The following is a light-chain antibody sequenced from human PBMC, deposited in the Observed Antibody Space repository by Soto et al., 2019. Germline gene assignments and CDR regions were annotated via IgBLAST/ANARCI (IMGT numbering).Light chain of an antibody. CDR3: QQYGSSPRT. CDR2: DAS. Sequence: EIVMTQSPATLSVSPGERATLSCRASQSVRSSLAWYQQKPGQAPRLLIHDASSRATGISDRFTGSGSGTDFTLTITTLEPEDFAVYYCQQYGSSPRTFGLGTKVDIK. V-gene: IGKV3-20*01. J-gene: IGKJ1*01. CDR1: QSVRSS.